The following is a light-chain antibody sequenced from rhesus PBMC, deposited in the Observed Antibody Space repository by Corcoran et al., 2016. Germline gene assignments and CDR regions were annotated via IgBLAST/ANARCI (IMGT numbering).Light chain of an antibody. CDR3: LQHNSYPLT. Sequence: DIQMTQSPSSLSAYVGDTVTITCRASQGIRSYLNWFPQKTGKAPKLLIYDASRLESGVPTRFSGSGSGTDFTLTISSLQPEYFADYYCLQHNSYPLTFGVGTKVEIK. CDR2: DAS. J-gene: IGKJ4*01. V-gene: IGKV1-28*03. CDR1: QGIRSY.